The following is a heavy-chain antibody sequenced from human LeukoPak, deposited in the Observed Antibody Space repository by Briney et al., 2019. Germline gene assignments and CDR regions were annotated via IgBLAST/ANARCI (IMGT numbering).Heavy chain of an antibody. CDR2: IYYSGST. CDR1: GGSISSYY. D-gene: IGHD6-13*01. V-gene: IGHV4-59*01. CDR3: ARVYYSNSYDYWYFDL. Sequence: SETLSLTCTVSGGSISSYYCSWIRQPPGKGLEWIGYIYYSGSTNYNPSLKSRVTISVDTSKNQFSLKVTSVTAADTAVYYCARVYYSNSYDYWYFDLWGRGTLVTLSS. J-gene: IGHJ2*01.